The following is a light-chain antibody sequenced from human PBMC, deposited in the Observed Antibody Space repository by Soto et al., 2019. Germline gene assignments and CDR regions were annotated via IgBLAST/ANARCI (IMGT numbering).Light chain of an antibody. J-gene: IGLJ2*01. CDR3: LISYRGPRV. V-gene: IGLV7-46*01. Sequence: QTVVTQEPSLTVSPGGTVTLTCDSSTGTVTSDHYAYGFQQRPGQVPRTLIYDTDNRHSWTPPRFYASLIGGKAALTLSGAQPEDEADYYCLISYRGPRVFGRGTKLTVL. CDR2: DTD. CDR1: TGTVTSDHY.